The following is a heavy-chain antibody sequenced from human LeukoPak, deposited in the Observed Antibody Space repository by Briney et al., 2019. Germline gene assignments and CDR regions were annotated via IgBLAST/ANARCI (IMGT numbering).Heavy chain of an antibody. Sequence: ASVKVSCKASGYTFTGYYIHWVRQAPGQGLQWMGWINPNSGGTNYAQKLQGRVTMTTDTSTSTAYMELRSLRSDDTAVYYCARRRGGSCYDYWGQGTLVTVSS. V-gene: IGHV1-2*02. D-gene: IGHD2-15*01. CDR3: ARRRGGSCYDY. J-gene: IGHJ4*02. CDR1: GYTFTGYY. CDR2: INPNSGGT.